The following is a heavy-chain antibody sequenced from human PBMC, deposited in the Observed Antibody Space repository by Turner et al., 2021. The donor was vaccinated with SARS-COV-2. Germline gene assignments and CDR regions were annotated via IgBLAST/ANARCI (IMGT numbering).Heavy chain of an antibody. CDR2: IDWDGDE. CDR3: ARMGYGGTYYSV. Sequence: QVTLRESGPALVKPTQTLTLTCNFSGFSLTTSGMCLSWIRQPPGKALEWLALIDWDGDEFYSTSLRPRLTISKDTSKNQVVLTMTNMDPVDTATYYCARMGYGGTYYSVWGQGTLVTVSS. V-gene: IGHV2-70*01. CDR1: GFSLTTSGMC. J-gene: IGHJ4*02. D-gene: IGHD1-26*01.